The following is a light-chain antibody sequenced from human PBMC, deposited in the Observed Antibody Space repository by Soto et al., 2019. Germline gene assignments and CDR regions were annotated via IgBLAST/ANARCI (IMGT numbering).Light chain of an antibody. CDR1: QSVSSTY. J-gene: IGKJ4*02. Sequence: EIVLTQSPGTLSLSPGERATLSCRASQSVSSTYLGWYQQKPGQAPRLLIYGASSRATGIPDRFSGSGSGTDFKLTISRLEPEDLAVYYCQQYGSAPLTGGGGTKVEIK. V-gene: IGKV3-20*01. CDR3: QQYGSAPLT. CDR2: GAS.